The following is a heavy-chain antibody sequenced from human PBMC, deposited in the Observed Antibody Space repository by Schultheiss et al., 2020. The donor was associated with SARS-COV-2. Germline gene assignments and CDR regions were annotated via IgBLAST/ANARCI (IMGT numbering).Heavy chain of an antibody. Sequence: GGSLRLSCAASGFTFSSYSMNWVRQAPGKGLEWVANIKQDGSEKYYVDSVKGRFTISRDNAKNSLYLQMNSLRVEDTAVYYCARVAITMRIFDYWGQGTLVTVSS. D-gene: IGHD3-22*01. CDR1: GFTFSSYS. CDR3: ARVAITMRIFDY. J-gene: IGHJ4*02. V-gene: IGHV3-7*03. CDR2: IKQDGSEK.